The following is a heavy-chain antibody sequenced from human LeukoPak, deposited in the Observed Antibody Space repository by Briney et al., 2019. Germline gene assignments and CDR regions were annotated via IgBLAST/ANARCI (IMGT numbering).Heavy chain of an antibody. D-gene: IGHD6-13*01. Sequence: PSETLSLTCTVSGGSISSYYWSWIRQPPGKGLEWIGYIYYGGSTNYNPSLKSRVTISVDTSKNQFSLTLSSVTAADTAVYYCAGEYSSSWYANYYYYMDVWGKGTTVTVSS. V-gene: IGHV4-59*01. CDR1: GGSISSYY. J-gene: IGHJ6*03. CDR2: IYYGGST. CDR3: AGEYSSSWYANYYYYMDV.